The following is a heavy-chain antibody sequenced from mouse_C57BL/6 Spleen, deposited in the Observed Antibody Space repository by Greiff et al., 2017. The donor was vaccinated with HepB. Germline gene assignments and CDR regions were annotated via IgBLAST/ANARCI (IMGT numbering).Heavy chain of an antibody. CDR2: ISSGGDYI. D-gene: IGHD2-2*01. J-gene: IGHJ2*01. CDR1: GFTFSSYA. Sequence: EVKVVESGEGLVKPGGSLKLSCAASGFTFSSYAMSWVRQTPEKRLEWVAYISSGGDYIYYADTVKGRFTISRDNARNTLYLQMSSLKSEDTAMYYCTRGTLWLRPGYFDYWGQGTTLTVSS. V-gene: IGHV5-9-1*02. CDR3: TRGTLWLRPGYFDY.